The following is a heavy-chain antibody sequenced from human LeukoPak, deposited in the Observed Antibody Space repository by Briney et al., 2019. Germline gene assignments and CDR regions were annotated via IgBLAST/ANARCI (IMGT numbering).Heavy chain of an antibody. J-gene: IGHJ5*02. CDR2: IRYDGGAY. CDR3: ARDVWFGDYRWFDP. Sequence: GGSLRLSCVASVFTFSRYGIHWVRQPPGKGLEWVAVIRYDGGAYSHADSVKGRFTISRDNSKNTLYLQMSSLRAEDTAVYFCARDVWFGDYRWFDPWGQGTLVIVSS. V-gene: IGHV3-30*12. D-gene: IGHD3-10*01. CDR1: VFTFSRYG.